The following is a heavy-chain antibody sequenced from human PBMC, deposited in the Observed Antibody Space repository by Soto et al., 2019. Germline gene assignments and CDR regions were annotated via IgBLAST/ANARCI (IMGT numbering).Heavy chain of an antibody. V-gene: IGHV1-69*13. CDR1: GGTFSSYA. J-gene: IGHJ6*02. D-gene: IGHD4-17*01. CDR2: IIPIFGTA. Sequence: SVKVSCKASGGTFSSYAISWVRQAPGQGLEWMGGIIPIFGTANYAQKFQGRVTITADESTSTAYMELSSLRSEDTAVYYCARDLYCGDYLPYYGMDVWGQGTTVTVSS. CDR3: ARDLYCGDYLPYYGMDV.